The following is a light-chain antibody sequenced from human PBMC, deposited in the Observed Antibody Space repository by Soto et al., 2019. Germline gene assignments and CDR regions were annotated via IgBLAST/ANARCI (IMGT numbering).Light chain of an antibody. Sequence: EIVLTQSPATLSLSPGERATLSCRASQSVSSYLAWYQQKPGQAPRLLIYDASNRATGIPARFSGSGSGTDFTLTISSLEPEDFAVYYCQQPSNLFTFGPGTKVDIK. J-gene: IGKJ3*01. CDR1: QSVSSY. V-gene: IGKV3-11*01. CDR2: DAS. CDR3: QQPSNLFT.